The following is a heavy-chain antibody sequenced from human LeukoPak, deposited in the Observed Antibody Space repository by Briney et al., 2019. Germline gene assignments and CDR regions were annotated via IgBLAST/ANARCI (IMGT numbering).Heavy chain of an antibody. V-gene: IGHV4-34*01. CDR2: INHSGST. CDR1: GGSISSYY. D-gene: IGHD1-14*01. CDR3: ARRRTSRLFDY. J-gene: IGHJ4*02. Sequence: SETLSLTCTVSGGSISSYYWSWIRQPPGKGLEWIGEINHSGSTNYNPSLKSRVTISVDTSKNQFSLKLSSVTAADTAVYYCARRRTSRLFDYWGQGTLVTVSS.